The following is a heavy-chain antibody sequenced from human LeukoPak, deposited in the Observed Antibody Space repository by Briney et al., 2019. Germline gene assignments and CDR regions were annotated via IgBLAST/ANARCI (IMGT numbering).Heavy chain of an antibody. D-gene: IGHD4-17*01. Sequence: GGSLRLSCAASGFTFSSSAMSWVRQVPGKGLEWVSGISASGGSTYYADSVKGQFTISRDNSKSTVYLQMNSLRADDTAVYYCAKERQTGDYFTSDFWGQGTLVTVSS. CDR3: AKERQTGDYFTSDF. J-gene: IGHJ4*02. CDR1: GFTFSSSA. CDR2: ISASGGST. V-gene: IGHV3-23*01.